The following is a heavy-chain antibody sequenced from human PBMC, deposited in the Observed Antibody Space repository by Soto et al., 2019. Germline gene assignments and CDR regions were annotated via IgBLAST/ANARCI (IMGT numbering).Heavy chain of an antibody. CDR3: ARFGFDSSGYNFDY. CDR1: GYTFTGYY. Sequence: VASVKVSCKASGYTFTGYYMHWVRQAPGQGLEWMGWINPNSGGTNYAQKFQGRVTMTRDTSISTAYMELSRLRSDDTAVYYCARFGFDSSGYNFDYWGQGTLVTVSS. D-gene: IGHD3-22*01. J-gene: IGHJ4*02. V-gene: IGHV1-2*02. CDR2: INPNSGGT.